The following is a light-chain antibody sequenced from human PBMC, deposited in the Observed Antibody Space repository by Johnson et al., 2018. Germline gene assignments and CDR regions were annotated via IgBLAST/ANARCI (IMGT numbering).Light chain of an antibody. CDR1: ISNIGNNY. Sequence: QSVLTQPPSVSAAPGQKVTISCSGSISNIGNNYVSWYQQLPGTAPKLLIYENNKRPSGIPDRFSGSKSGTSATLGITGLQTGDEADYYCGTLDSSLSAGNGFGTGTKVTVL. CDR2: ENN. J-gene: IGLJ1*01. CDR3: GTLDSSLSAGNG. V-gene: IGLV1-51*02.